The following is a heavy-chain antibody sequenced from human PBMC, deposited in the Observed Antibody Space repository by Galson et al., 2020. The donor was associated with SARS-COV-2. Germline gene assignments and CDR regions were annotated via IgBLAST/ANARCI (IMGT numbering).Heavy chain of an antibody. Sequence: GGSLRLSCAASGFTFSSYAMHWVRQAPGKGLEWVAVISYDGSNKYYADSVKGRFTISRDNSKNTLYLQMNSLRAEDTAVYYCARTDSGSYLGAFDIWGQGTMVTVSS. CDR2: ISYDGSNK. CDR3: ARTDSGSYLGAFDI. V-gene: IGHV3-30*04. CDR1: GFTFSSYA. J-gene: IGHJ3*02. D-gene: IGHD1-26*01.